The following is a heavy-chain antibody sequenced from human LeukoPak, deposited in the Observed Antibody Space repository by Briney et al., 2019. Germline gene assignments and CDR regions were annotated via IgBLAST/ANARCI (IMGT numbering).Heavy chain of an antibody. V-gene: IGHV4-59*01. D-gene: IGHD3-10*01. CDR3: APGAGSTSVDY. Sequence: PSGTLSLTCTVSGVSISPYYWSWIRQPPGKGLEWIGYIYYSGSTNYNPSLESGVTISLDTSKNQFSLKLSSVIAADTAVYYCAPGAGSTSVDYWGQGTLVTVSS. CDR2: IYYSGST. CDR1: GVSISPYY. J-gene: IGHJ4*02.